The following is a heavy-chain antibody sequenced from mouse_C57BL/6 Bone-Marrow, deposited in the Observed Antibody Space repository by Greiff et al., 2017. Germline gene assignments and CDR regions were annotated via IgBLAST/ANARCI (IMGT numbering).Heavy chain of an antibody. J-gene: IGHJ2*01. V-gene: IGHV1-76*01. CDR2: IYPGSGNT. CDR1: GYTFTDYY. CDR3: ARVAAQATLDY. D-gene: IGHD3-2*02. Sequence: QVQLQQSGAELVRPGASVKLSCKASGYTFTDYYINWVKQRPGQGLEWIARIYPGSGNTYYNEKFKGKATLTAEKSSSTAYRQLSSLTSEDSAVYFCARVAAQATLDYWGQGTTLTVSS.